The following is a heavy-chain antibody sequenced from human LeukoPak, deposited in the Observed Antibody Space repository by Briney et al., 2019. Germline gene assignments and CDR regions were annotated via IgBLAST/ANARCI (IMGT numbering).Heavy chain of an antibody. J-gene: IGHJ3*02. CDR1: GFTFDDYA. D-gene: IGHD6-19*01. CDR3: AKGTRRVAGTGAFDI. V-gene: IGHV3-9*01. CDR2: ISWNGGTI. Sequence: QPGRSLRLSCAASGFTFDDYAIHWVRQGPGKGLDWVSGISWNGGTITYADSVKGRFTVSRDNAKNSLYLQMNSLRAEDTALYYCAKGTRRVAGTGAFDIWGQGTMVTVSS.